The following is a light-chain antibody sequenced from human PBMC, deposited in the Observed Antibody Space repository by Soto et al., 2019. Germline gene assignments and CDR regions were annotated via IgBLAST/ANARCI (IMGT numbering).Light chain of an antibody. J-gene: IGLJ1*01. Sequence: QSALTQPRSVSGSARQSVTISCTGTSSDVGGYNYVSWYQQHPGKAPKRMIYDVSKRPSGVPDRFSGSKSGNTASLTISGLQAEDEADYYCCSYAGSYTYVFGTGTKLTVL. V-gene: IGLV2-11*01. CDR1: SSDVGGYNY. CDR3: CSYAGSYTYV. CDR2: DVS.